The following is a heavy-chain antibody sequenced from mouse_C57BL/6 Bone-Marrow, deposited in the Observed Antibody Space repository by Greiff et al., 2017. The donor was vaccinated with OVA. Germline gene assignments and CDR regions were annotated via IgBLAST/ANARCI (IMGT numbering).Heavy chain of an antibody. V-gene: IGHV1-55*01. CDR2: IYPGSGST. J-gene: IGHJ3*01. CDR3: ARGESSGYVGWFAY. CDR1: GHTFTSYW. Sequence: QVQLQQPGAELVKPGASVKMSCKASGHTFTSYWITWVKQRPGQGLEWIGDIYPGSGSTNYNEKFKSKATLTVDTSSSTAYMQLSSLTSEDSAVYYCARGESSGYVGWFAYWGQGTLVTVSA. D-gene: IGHD3-2*02.